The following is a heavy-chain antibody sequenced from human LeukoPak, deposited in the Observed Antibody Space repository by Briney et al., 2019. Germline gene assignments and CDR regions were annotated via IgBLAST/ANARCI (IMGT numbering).Heavy chain of an antibody. CDR1: GFTFSSYS. CDR3: ARDPSFYSGSYLGGFDY. CDR2: ISSSSSTI. J-gene: IGHJ4*02. V-gene: IGHV3-48*01. Sequence: AGGSLRLSCAASGFTFSSYSMNWVRQAPGKGLEWVSYISSSSSTIYYADSVKGRFTISRDNAKNSLYLQMNSLRAEDTAVYYCARDPSFYSGSYLGGFDYWGQGTLVTVSS. D-gene: IGHD1-26*01.